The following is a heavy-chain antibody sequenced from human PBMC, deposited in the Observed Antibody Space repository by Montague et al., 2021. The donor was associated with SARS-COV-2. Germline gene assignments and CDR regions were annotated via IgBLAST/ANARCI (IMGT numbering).Heavy chain of an antibody. CDR1: GYSISSGYY. CDR2: IYHSGST. Sequence: SETLSLTCTVAGYSISSGYYWGRIRQPPGKGLEWIGSIYHSGSTXYNPSLKSRVTISVDTSKNQFSLKLSSVTAADTAVYYCARSQDCSTTSCHFDYWGQGPMATVSS. CDR3: ARSQDCSTTSCHFDY. D-gene: IGHD2-2*01. J-gene: IGHJ4*02. V-gene: IGHV4-38-2*02.